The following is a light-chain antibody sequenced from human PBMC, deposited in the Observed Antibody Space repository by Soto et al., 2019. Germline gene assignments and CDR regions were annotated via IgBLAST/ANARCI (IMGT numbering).Light chain of an antibody. J-gene: IGLJ1*01. Sequence: QSVLTQPASVSGSPGQSITISCTGTSGDIGSYNRVSWYQQHPGKAPKLIIYEVTDRPSGVSNRFSGSKSGNTASLTISGLQAEDEADYYCSSFTNTITRYAFGTGTKLTVL. CDR1: SGDIGSYNR. CDR2: EVT. V-gene: IGLV2-14*01. CDR3: SSFTNTITRYA.